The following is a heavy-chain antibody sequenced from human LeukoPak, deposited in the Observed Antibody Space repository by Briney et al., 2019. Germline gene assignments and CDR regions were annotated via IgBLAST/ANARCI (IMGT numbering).Heavy chain of an antibody. CDR3: ARDRPAAAGRGNWFDP. J-gene: IGHJ5*02. V-gene: IGHV4-39*07. CDR1: GGSISSSSYY. CDR2: IYYSGST. Sequence: SETLSLTCTVSGGSISSSSYYWGWIRQPPGKGLEWIGSIYYSGSTYYNPSLKSRVTISVDTSKNQFSLKLSSVTAADTAVYYCARDRPAAAGRGNWFDPWGQGTLVPVSS. D-gene: IGHD6-13*01.